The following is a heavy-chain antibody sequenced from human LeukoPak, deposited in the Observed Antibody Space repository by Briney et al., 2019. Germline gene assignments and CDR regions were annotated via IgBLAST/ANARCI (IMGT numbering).Heavy chain of an antibody. CDR3: AKAVITMVRGVASPLDY. J-gene: IGHJ4*02. V-gene: IGHV3-9*01. D-gene: IGHD3-10*01. CDR2: ISWNSGSI. CDR1: GFTFSTYG. Sequence: GGSLRLSCAASGFTFSTYGMTWVRQAPGKGLEWVSGISWNSGSIGYADSVKGRFTISRDNAKNSLYLQMNSLRAEDTALYYCAKAVITMVRGVASPLDYWGQGTLVTVSS.